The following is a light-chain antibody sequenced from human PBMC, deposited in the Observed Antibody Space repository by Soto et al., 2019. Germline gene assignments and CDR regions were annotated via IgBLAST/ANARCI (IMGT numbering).Light chain of an antibody. CDR3: MQGTHWPWT. V-gene: IGKV2-30*01. Sequence: DVVMTQSTLSLPVTLGQPASISCRSSQSPLYSDGNTYLSWFQQRPGQSPRRLIYKVSNRDSGVPDRFSGSGSGTDFTLKISRVEAEDVGVYYCMQGTHWPWTFGQGTKVDI. J-gene: IGKJ1*01. CDR2: KVS. CDR1: QSPLYSDGNTY.